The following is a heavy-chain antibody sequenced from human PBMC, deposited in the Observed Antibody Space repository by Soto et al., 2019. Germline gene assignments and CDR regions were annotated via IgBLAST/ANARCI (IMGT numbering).Heavy chain of an antibody. D-gene: IGHD3-9*01. CDR2: IIPILGIA. J-gene: IGHJ3*02. CDR1: GGTFSSYT. V-gene: IGHV1-69*02. Sequence: SVKVSCKASGGTFSSYTISWVRQAPGQGLEWMGRIIPILGIANYAQKFQGRVTITADKSTSTAYMELSSLRSEDTAVYYCATSAHYDFLTGYSTDAFDTWGQGTMVTVSS. CDR3: ATSAHYDFLTGYSTDAFDT.